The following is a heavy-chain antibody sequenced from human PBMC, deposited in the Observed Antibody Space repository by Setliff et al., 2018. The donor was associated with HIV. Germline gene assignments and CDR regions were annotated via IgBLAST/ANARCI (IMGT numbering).Heavy chain of an antibody. CDR3: ARDAGPHYGSGPPLEY. V-gene: IGHV4-38-2*02. CDR1: GYSISSGYY. D-gene: IGHD3-10*01. J-gene: IGHJ4*02. Sequence: SETLSLTCAVSGYSISSGYYWGWIRQPPGKGLEWIGSIYHGGTTYYNPSLRSRVTISEDTSKNQFSLKLSSVTATDTAVYYCARDAGPHYGSGPPLEYWGQGIQVTVSS. CDR2: IYHGGTT.